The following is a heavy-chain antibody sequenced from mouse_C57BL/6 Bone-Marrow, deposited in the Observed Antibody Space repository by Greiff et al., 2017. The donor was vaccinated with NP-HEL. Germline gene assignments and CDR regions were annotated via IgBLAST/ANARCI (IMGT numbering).Heavy chain of an antibody. V-gene: IGHV1-54*01. J-gene: IGHJ4*01. CDR1: GYAFTNYL. CDR2: INPGRGGT. Sequence: VQLQQSGAELVRPGTSVKVSCKASGYAFTNYLIEWVKQRPGQGLEWIGVINPGRGGTNYNEKFKGKATLTADKSSSTAYMQLSSLTSEDSAVYFCARYYSNFYYYAMDYWGQGTSVTVSS. D-gene: IGHD2-5*01. CDR3: ARYYSNFYYYAMDY.